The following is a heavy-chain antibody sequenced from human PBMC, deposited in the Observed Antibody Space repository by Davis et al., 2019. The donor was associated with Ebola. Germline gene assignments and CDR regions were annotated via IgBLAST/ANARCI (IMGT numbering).Heavy chain of an antibody. Sequence: GESLKISCAASGFIFSSYGMHWVRQAPGKGLEWVSLIRYDGSNEYYADSVKGRFTISRDKSKNTLYLQMNSLRAEDTAVYYCAKSGSGWYADSWGQGTLVTVPS. CDR1: GFIFSSYG. CDR3: AKSGSGWYADS. J-gene: IGHJ4*02. CDR2: IRYDGSNE. D-gene: IGHD6-19*01. V-gene: IGHV3-30*02.